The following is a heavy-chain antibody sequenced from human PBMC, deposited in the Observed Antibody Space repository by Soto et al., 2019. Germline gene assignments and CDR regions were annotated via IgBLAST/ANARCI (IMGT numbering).Heavy chain of an antibody. CDR3: ASGGGYSGSYYYYYGMDV. Sequence: ASVKVSCKASGYTFTGYYMHWVRQAPGQGLEWMGWINPNRGGTNYAQKFQGRVTMTRDTSISTAYMELSRLRSDDTAVYYCASGGGYSGSYYYYYGMDVWGQGTTVTVSS. CDR1: GYTFTGYY. V-gene: IGHV1-2*02. J-gene: IGHJ6*02. CDR2: INPNRGGT. D-gene: IGHD1-26*01.